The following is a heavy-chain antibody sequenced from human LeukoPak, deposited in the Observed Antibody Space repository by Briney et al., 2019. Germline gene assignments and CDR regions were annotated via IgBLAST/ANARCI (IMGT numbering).Heavy chain of an antibody. J-gene: IGHJ4*02. V-gene: IGHV3-74*01. Sequence: GVSLRLYCAASGFTFRSYWMHWVRQALGKGLVWVSRINSHGSSTSYADSVKGRFTISRDNAKNTLYLQMNSLRAEDTAVYYCARFGYGSGSYYTDYWGQGTLVTVSS. CDR2: INSHGSST. D-gene: IGHD3-10*01. CDR1: GFTFRSYW. CDR3: ARFGYGSGSYYTDY.